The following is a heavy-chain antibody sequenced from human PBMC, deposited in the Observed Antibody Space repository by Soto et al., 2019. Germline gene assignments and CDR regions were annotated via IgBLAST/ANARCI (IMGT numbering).Heavy chain of an antibody. D-gene: IGHD2-8*01. Sequence: GGSLRLSCAASGFTFSSYAMSWVRQAPGKGLEWVSAISGSGGSTYYADSVKGRFTISRDNSKNTLYLQMNSLRAEDTAVYYCAKDMVPWDYYYYYMDVWGKGTTVTVSS. V-gene: IGHV3-23*01. CDR3: AKDMVPWDYYYYYMDV. CDR1: GFTFSSYA. CDR2: ISGSGGST. J-gene: IGHJ6*03.